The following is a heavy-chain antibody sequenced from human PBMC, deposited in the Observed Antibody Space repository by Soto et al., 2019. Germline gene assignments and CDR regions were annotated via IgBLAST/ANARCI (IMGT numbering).Heavy chain of an antibody. CDR2: ISCDGSNK. D-gene: IGHD1-26*01. CDR1: GFTFRSYG. J-gene: IGHJ6*04. Sequence: WGSRRLSCAASGFTFRSYGMHWVRQAPGKGLEWVAVISCDGSNKYYADSVKGRFTISRDNSKNTLYLQMNSLRAEDTAVYYCAKKGGRWQSYYYGTDVWGKGTPVTVSS. V-gene: IGHV3-30*18. CDR3: AKKGGRWQSYYYGTDV.